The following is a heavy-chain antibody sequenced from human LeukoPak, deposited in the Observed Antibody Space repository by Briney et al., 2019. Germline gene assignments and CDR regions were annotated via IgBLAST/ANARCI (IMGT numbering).Heavy chain of an antibody. D-gene: IGHD3-10*01. V-gene: IGHV1-24*01. Sequence: ASVTVSCKVSGWTLTEYSMHWVRQAPGKGLEWMGGFDPEDGETIYAQKFQGRVTMTEDTSTDTAYMELSSLRSEDTAVYYCATTLKGVKSHYGSGSYRQGIDIWGQGTMVTVSS. CDR1: GWTLTEYS. J-gene: IGHJ3*02. CDR2: FDPEDGET. CDR3: ATTLKGVKSHYGSGSYRQGIDI.